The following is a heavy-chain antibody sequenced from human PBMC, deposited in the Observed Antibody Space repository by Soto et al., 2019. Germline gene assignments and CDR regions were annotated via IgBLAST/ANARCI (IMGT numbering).Heavy chain of an antibody. CDR3: ARDPDYGGNSGGSDAFDI. Sequence: ASVKVSCKASGYTFTSYYMHWVRQAPGQGLEWMGIINPSGGSTSYAQKFQGRVTITADESTSTAYMELSSLRSEDTAVYYCARDPDYGGNSGGSDAFDIWGQGTMVTVSS. CDR2: INPSGGST. CDR1: GYTFTSYY. J-gene: IGHJ3*02. V-gene: IGHV1-46*01. D-gene: IGHD4-17*01.